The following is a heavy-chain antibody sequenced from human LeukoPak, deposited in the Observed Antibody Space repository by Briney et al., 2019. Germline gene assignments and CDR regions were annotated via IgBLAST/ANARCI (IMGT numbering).Heavy chain of an antibody. CDR2: INPNSGGT. Sequence: GASVKVSCKASGYTFTGYYMHWVRQAPGQGLEWMGWINPNSGGTNYAQKFQGRVTMARDTSISTAYMELSRLRSDDTDVYYCARDVQWLVLPSGGLDYWGQGTLVTVSS. CDR1: GYTFTGYY. V-gene: IGHV1-2*02. J-gene: IGHJ4*02. D-gene: IGHD6-19*01. CDR3: ARDVQWLVLPSGGLDY.